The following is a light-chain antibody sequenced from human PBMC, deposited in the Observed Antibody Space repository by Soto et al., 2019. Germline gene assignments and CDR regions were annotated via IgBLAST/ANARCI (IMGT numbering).Light chain of an antibody. CDR3: QQFSAVPT. CDR2: AAS. V-gene: IGKV1-27*01. J-gene: IGKJ4*01. Sequence: DIQMTQSPSSLYASVGDRVTITCRASQAIYNYLAWYQQKPGKVPTLLISAASTLQSGVPSRFSGSGAGTDFTLTISSMQPEDVATYYCQQFSAVPTFGGGTKVEL. CDR1: QAIYNY.